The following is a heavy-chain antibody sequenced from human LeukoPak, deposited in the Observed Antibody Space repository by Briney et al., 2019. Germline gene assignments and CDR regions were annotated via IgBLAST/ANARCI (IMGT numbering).Heavy chain of an antibody. D-gene: IGHD6-25*01. CDR3: ARDYGYRYDY. V-gene: IGHV4-39*07. CDR1: GGSISSSSYY. CDR2: IYYSGST. Sequence: KPSETLSLTCTVSGGSISSSSYYWGWIRQPPGKGLEWIGSIYYSGSTFYNPSLKSRVTISVDTSKNQFSLKLSSVTAADTAVYYCARDYGYRYDYWGQGTLVTVSS. J-gene: IGHJ4*02.